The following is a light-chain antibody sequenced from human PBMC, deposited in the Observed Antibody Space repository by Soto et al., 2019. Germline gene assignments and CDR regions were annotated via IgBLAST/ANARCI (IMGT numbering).Light chain of an antibody. CDR2: LNSDGSH. J-gene: IGLJ2*01. V-gene: IGLV4-69*01. CDR3: QTWGSGIVV. Sequence: QLVLTQSPSASASLGASVKLTCTLSSGHSNYAIARHQQQSEKGPRYLMKLNSDGSHSKGDGIPDRFSGSSSGAERYLTISSLQSEDEADYYCQTWGSGIVVFGGGTQLTVL. CDR1: SGHSNYA.